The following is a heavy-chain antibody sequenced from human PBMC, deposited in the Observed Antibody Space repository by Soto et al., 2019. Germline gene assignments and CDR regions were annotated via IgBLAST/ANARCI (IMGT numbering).Heavy chain of an antibody. Sequence: SETLSLTCAVYGGSFSGYYWSWIRQPPGKGLEWIGEINHSGSTNYNPSLKSRVTISVDTSKNQFSLKLSSVTAAGTAVYYCATAHGTAVVPAAMSWFDPWCQGNLVSVSS. CDR3: ATAHGTAVVPAAMSWFDP. J-gene: IGHJ5*02. CDR1: GGSFSGYY. CDR2: INHSGST. D-gene: IGHD2-2*01. V-gene: IGHV4-34*01.